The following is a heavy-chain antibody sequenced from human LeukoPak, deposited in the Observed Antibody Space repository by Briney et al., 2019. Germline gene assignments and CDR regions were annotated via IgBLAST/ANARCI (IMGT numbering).Heavy chain of an antibody. J-gene: IGHJ6*03. CDR2: IYHSGST. V-gene: IGHV4-4*02. D-gene: IGHD6-6*01. Sequence: SETLSLTCAVSGGSISSSNWWSWVRPPPGKGLEWIGEIYHSGSTNYNPSLKSRVTISVDKSKNQFSLKLSSVTAADTAVYYCARVLLWSSSSTYYYYYYYMDVWGKGTTVTVSS. CDR1: GGSISSSNW. CDR3: ARVLLWSSSSTYYYYYYYMDV.